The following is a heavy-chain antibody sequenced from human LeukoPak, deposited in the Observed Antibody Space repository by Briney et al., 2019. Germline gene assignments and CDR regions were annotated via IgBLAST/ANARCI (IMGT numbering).Heavy chain of an antibody. CDR2: ISYDGSNK. J-gene: IGHJ4*02. V-gene: IGHV3-30*18. CDR3: AKDHDSSGYTFDY. CDR1: GFTFSSYG. D-gene: IGHD3-22*01. Sequence: GGSLRLSCAASGFTFSSYGMHWVRQAPGKGLEWVAVISYDGSNKYYADSVKGRFTISGDNSKNTLYLQMNSLRAEDTAVYYCAKDHDSSGYTFDYWGQGTLVTVSS.